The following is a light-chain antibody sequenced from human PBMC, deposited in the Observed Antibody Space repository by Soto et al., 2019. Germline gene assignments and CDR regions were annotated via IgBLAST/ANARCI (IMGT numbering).Light chain of an antibody. J-gene: IGKJ4*01. V-gene: IGKV3-20*01. CDR1: QSVSSIY. CDR3: QQYDYSPPT. CDR2: GAS. Sequence: EIVLTQSPGTLSLSPGERATLSCRASQSVSSIYLAWYQQKPGQAPSLLIYGASSRATGIPDRFSGTGSGTDFTLTISRLEPEDFAVYSCQQYDYSPPTFGGGTKVDIK.